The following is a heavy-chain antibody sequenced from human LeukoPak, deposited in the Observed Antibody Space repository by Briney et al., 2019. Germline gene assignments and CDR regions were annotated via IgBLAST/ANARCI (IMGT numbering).Heavy chain of an antibody. Sequence: SETLSLTCAVSGVSFNDYYWSWVRQTPGRGLEWIGEINHSGYTNDSPSLKSRVTLSIDTSRKQFSLNLRSVTVADTGIYYCTRMTTGHDYWGQGTLVTVSS. J-gene: IGHJ4*02. V-gene: IGHV4-34*01. CDR3: TRMTTGHDY. CDR1: GVSFNDYY. CDR2: INHSGYT. D-gene: IGHD4-17*01.